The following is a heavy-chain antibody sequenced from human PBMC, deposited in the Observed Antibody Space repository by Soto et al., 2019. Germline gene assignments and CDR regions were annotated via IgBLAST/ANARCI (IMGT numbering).Heavy chain of an antibody. CDR1: GFTFRSYA. D-gene: IGHD2-15*01. CDR2: IAYDGSNK. V-gene: IGHV3-30-3*01. CDR3: ARGDREDIAVVIGVRPGEYGVDV. J-gene: IGHJ6*02. Sequence: QVQLVESGGGVVQPGRSLRLSCAASGFTFRSYAMHWVRQAPGKGLECVAVIAYDGSNKFYRDYVRGRFTISRDNSENTQYLQINRLRYEDTAVYYCARGDREDIAVVIGVRPGEYGVDVWGQGTTGTVSS.